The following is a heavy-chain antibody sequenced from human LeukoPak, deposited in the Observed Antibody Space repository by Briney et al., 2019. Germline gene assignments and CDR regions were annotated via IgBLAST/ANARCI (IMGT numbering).Heavy chain of an antibody. V-gene: IGHV3-49*03. CDR2: IRSYVYGGTT. D-gene: IGHD2-21*02. CDR1: EFTFGDYA. Sequence: GGSLRLSCTASEFTFGDYAVSWFRQAPGKGLEWVSFIRSYVYGGTTEYAAPVKGRFTISRDDSKSIAYLQMNSLMTEDTGVYYCSSAFNRYGDWDYRGQGTLVTVSS. CDR3: SSAFNRYGDWDY. J-gene: IGHJ4*01.